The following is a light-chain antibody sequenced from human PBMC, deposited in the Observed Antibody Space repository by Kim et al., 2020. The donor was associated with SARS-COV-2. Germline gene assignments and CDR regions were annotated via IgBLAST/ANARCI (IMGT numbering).Light chain of an antibody. CDR3: GTWDNSLSAGYV. CDR1: SSNIRNNY. CDR2: DNN. Sequence: QNVTISCSGSSSNIRNNYVSWYQQLPGTAPKLLIYDNNKRPSGIPDRFSGSKSGTSATLGITGLQTGDEADYYCGTWDNSLSAGYVFGTGTKVTVL. J-gene: IGLJ1*01. V-gene: IGLV1-51*01.